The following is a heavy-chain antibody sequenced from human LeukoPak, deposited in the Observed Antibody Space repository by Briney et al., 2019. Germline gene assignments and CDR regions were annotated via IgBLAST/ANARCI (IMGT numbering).Heavy chain of an antibody. CDR1: GLTISSHW. J-gene: IGHJ4*02. CDR3: ARGPVYYDSSGYYPNY. CDR2: ISSSSSYI. Sequence: IPGGSLRLSCAASGLTISSHWMHWVRQAPGKGLEWVSSISSSSSYIYYADSVKGRFTISKDNAKNSLYLQMNSLRAEDTAVYYCARGPVYYDSSGYYPNYWGQGTLVTVSS. V-gene: IGHV3-21*01. D-gene: IGHD3-22*01.